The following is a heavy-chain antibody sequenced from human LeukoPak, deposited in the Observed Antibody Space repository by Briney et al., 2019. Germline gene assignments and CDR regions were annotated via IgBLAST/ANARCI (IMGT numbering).Heavy chain of an antibody. CDR1: GGTFSSYA. CDR3: AREGHLHGLFDY. V-gene: IGHV1-69*05. Sequence: SVKVSCKASGGTFSSYAISWVRQAPGQGLEWMGGIIPIFGTANYAQKFQGRVTITTDESTSTAYMELSSLRSEDTAVYYCAREGHLHGLFDYWGQGTLVTVSS. CDR2: IIPIFGTA. J-gene: IGHJ4*02.